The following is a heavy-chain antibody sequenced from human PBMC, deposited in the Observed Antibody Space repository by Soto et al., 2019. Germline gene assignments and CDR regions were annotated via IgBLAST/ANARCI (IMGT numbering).Heavy chain of an antibody. CDR3: ARGGPDYYFDY. Sequence: ASVKVSCKASGGTFSSYAMSWVRQAPGQGLEWMGGIIPIFGTANYAQKFQGRVTITADESTSTAYMELSSLRSEDTAVYYCARGGPDYYFDYWGQGTLVTVSS. J-gene: IGHJ4*02. V-gene: IGHV1-69*13. CDR1: GGTFSSYA. CDR2: IIPIFGTA.